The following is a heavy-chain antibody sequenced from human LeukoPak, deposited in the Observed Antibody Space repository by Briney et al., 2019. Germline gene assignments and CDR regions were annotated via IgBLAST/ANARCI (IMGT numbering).Heavy chain of an antibody. CDR2: IYYSGST. J-gene: IGHJ5*02. Sequence: SETLSLTCTVSGGSISSYYWSWIRQPPGKGLGWIGYIYYSGSTNYNPSLKSRVTISVDTSKNQFSLKLSSVTAADTAVYYCARAYHYDSSGYSSNWFDPWGQGTLVTVSS. D-gene: IGHD3-22*01. CDR1: GGSISSYY. V-gene: IGHV4-59*01. CDR3: ARAYHYDSSGYSSNWFDP.